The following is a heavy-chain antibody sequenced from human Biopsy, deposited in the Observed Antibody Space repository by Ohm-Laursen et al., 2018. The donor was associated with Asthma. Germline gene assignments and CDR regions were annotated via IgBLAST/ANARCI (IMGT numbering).Heavy chain of an antibody. CDR1: GFTFSTYG. J-gene: IGHJ3*02. V-gene: IGHV3-30*03. Sequence: SLRLSCAASGFTFSTYGMHWVRQGPGKGLEWVALVSSDGHNKYYEDSVKGRFTISRDNSRNRLYLQINNLTVEDSAVYFCARQSGQEYGDSIPFDTWGQGTKVAVSS. D-gene: IGHD3-22*01. CDR2: VSSDGHNK. CDR3: ARQSGQEYGDSIPFDT.